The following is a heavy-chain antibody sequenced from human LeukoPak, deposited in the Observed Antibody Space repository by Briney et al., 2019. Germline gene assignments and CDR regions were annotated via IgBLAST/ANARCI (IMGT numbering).Heavy chain of an antibody. CDR2: INQDGREK. D-gene: IGHD6-25*01. CDR1: GFTFSSYW. Sequence: GGSLRLSCAASGFTFSSYWMSWVRQAPGKGLEWVANINQDGREKYYVDSVKGRFTICRDNAKNSLYLQMNSLRDEDTAVYYCAREAAPEGTDYWGQGTLVTVSS. J-gene: IGHJ4*02. V-gene: IGHV3-7*01. CDR3: AREAAPEGTDY.